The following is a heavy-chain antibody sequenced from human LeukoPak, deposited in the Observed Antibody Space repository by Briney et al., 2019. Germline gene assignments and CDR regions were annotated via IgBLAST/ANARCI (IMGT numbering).Heavy chain of an antibody. CDR2: IYYSGST. CDR1: GGSISSYY. D-gene: IGHD3-10*01. Sequence: SETLPLTCTVSGGSISSYYWSWIRQPPGKGLEWVGYIYYSGSTNYNPSLKSRVTISVDTSKNQFSLKLSSVTAADTAVYYCARGMTHYYGSGSYLDYWGQGTLVTVSS. CDR3: ARGMTHYYGSGSYLDY. J-gene: IGHJ4*02. V-gene: IGHV4-59*01.